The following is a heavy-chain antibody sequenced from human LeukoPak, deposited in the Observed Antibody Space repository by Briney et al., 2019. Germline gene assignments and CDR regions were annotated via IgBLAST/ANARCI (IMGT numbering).Heavy chain of an antibody. CDR3: ARGDYGDYHDAFDI. CDR1: GGSISSGVYS. Sequence: SETLSLTCAVSGGSISSGVYSWSWIRQPPGKGLEWIGYIYYSGNTYYYPSLRSRVSISVDTSKNQLSLKLNSVTAADTAVYFCARGDYGDYHDAFDIWGQGTMVTVSS. V-gene: IGHV4-30-4*07. D-gene: IGHD4-17*01. CDR2: IYYSGNT. J-gene: IGHJ3*02.